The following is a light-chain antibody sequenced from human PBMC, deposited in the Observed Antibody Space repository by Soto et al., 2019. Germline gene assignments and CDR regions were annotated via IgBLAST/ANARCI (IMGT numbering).Light chain of an antibody. CDR2: DAS. CDR1: QSVNNN. V-gene: IGKV3-15*01. J-gene: IGKJ3*01. Sequence: EIVMTQSPATLSVSPGEGATLSCRASQSVNNNLAWYQQKPGQPPRRLIYDASTRATGIPARFSGSGSGTEFTPTLNSLQSEDFAVYYCLQYNNWPPFTFGPGTKVDIK. CDR3: LQYNNWPPFT.